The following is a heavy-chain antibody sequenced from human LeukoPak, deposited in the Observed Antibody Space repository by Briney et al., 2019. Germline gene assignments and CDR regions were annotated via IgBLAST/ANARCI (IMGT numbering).Heavy chain of an antibody. J-gene: IGHJ6*03. Sequence: GGSLRLSCLASGFSFSSYAMSWVRQAPGKGLEWVSNAGSSSRLYGDSVKGRFSVSRDNSKNTLYLQMNSLRADDTAVYYCAKQRGALRENYYMDVWGKGTTVTVSS. CDR1: GFSFSSYA. CDR3: AKQRGALRENYYMDV. V-gene: IGHV3-23*01. CDR2: AGSSSR.